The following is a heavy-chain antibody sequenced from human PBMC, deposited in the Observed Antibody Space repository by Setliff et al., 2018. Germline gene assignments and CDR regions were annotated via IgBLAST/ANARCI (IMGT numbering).Heavy chain of an antibody. CDR1: GFTFSSYT. CDR3: ARGQELTP. V-gene: IGHV3-21*04. D-gene: IGHD6-13*01. CDR2: IDSSSTWI. Sequence: GGSLRLSCAASGFTFSSYTMNWVRQAPGQGLEWVSSIDSSSTWIYYADSVKGRFTISRDNAKNSLYLQMNSLRIEDTGFYFCARGQELTPWGQGTPVTVSS. J-gene: IGHJ5*02.